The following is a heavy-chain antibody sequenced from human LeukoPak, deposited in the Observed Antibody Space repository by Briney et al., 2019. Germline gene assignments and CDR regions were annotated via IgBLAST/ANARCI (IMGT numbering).Heavy chain of an antibody. CDR3: ATRATANAFDI. J-gene: IGHJ3*02. V-gene: IGHV4-34*01. CDR1: GGSFSGYY. Sequence: NASETLSLTCAVYGGSFSGYYWSWIRQPPGKGLEWIGEINHSGSTNYNPSLKSRVTISVDTSKNQFSLKLSSVTAADTAVYYCATRATANAFDIWGQGTVVTVSS. CDR2: INHSGST. D-gene: IGHD5-18*01.